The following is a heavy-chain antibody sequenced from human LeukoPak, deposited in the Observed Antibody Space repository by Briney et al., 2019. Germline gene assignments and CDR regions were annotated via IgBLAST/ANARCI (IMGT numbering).Heavy chain of an antibody. J-gene: IGHJ3*02. D-gene: IGHD3-22*01. Sequence: SQTLSLTCTVSGGSISSGSYYWSWIRQPAGKGLEWIGRIYTSGSTNYNPSLKSRVTISVDTSKNQFSLKLSSVTAADTAVYYCASFKYCYEPDAFDIWGQGTMVTVSS. CDR1: GGSISSGSYY. V-gene: IGHV4-61*02. CDR2: IYTSGST. CDR3: ASFKYCYEPDAFDI.